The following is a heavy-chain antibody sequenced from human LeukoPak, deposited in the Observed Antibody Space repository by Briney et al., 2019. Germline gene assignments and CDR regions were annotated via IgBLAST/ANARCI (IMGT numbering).Heavy chain of an antibody. J-gene: IGHJ4*02. Sequence: SETLSLTCTVSGGSISGSTSYWGWIRQPPGKGLEWIGLLNYSGTTYYNPSFKSRVSISLEMSKHQFSLDLTSVTAADTAVYYCASNTGTVFDYWGQGALVTVSS. CDR1: GGSISGSTSY. CDR2: LNYSGTT. V-gene: IGHV4-39*07. D-gene: IGHD1-7*01. CDR3: ASNTGTVFDY.